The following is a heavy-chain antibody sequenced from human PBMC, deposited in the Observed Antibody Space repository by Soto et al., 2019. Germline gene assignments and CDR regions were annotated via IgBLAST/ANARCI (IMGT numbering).Heavy chain of an antibody. D-gene: IGHD1-26*01. CDR1: GGSFSGYY. CDR3: ARRVGATTAWFDP. J-gene: IGHJ5*02. Sequence: TLSLTCAVYGGSFSGYYWSWIRQPPGKGLEWIGEINHSGSTNYSPSLKSRVTISVDTSKNQFSLKLSSVTAADTAVYYCARRVGATTAWFDPWGQGTLVTVS. CDR2: INHSGST. V-gene: IGHV4-34*01.